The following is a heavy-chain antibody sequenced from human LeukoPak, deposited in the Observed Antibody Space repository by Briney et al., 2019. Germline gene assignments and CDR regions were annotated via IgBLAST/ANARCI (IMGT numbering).Heavy chain of an antibody. CDR1: GGSISSYY. CDR2: IYYSGST. Sequence: SETLSLTCTVSGGSISSYYWSWIRQPPGKGLEWIGYIYYSGSTNYNPSLKSRVTISVDTSKNQFPLKLSSVTAADTAVYYCARRKGQWLNGAFDIWGQGTMVTVSS. V-gene: IGHV4-59*08. D-gene: IGHD6-19*01. CDR3: ARRKGQWLNGAFDI. J-gene: IGHJ3*02.